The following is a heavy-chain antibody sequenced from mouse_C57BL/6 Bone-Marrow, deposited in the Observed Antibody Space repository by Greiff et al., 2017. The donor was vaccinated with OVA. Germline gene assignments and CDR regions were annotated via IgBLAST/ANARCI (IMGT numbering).Heavy chain of an antibody. D-gene: IGHD3-2*02. V-gene: IGHV5-12*01. CDR1: GFTFSDYY. Sequence: EVQLQESGGGLVQPGGSLKLSCAASGFTFSDYYMYWVRQTPEKSLEWVAYISNGGGSTYYPDTVKGRFTISRDNAKNTLYLQMSRLKSEDTAMYYCAIGDSSGYEFAYWGQVTLVTVSA. J-gene: IGHJ3*01. CDR3: AIGDSSGYEFAY. CDR2: ISNGGGST.